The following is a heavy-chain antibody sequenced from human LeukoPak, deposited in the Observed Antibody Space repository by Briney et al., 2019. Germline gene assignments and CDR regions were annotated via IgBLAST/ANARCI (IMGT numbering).Heavy chain of an antibody. V-gene: IGHV1-18*01. Sequence: ASVTVSCKASGYTFTSYGISWVRQAPGQGREWMGWISAYNGNTNYAQKLQGRVTMTTDTSTSTAYMELRSLRSDDTAVYYCARDRLPYDFWSGSPYWGQGTLVTVSS. D-gene: IGHD3-3*01. CDR3: ARDRLPYDFWSGSPY. CDR1: GYTFTSYG. J-gene: IGHJ4*02. CDR2: ISAYNGNT.